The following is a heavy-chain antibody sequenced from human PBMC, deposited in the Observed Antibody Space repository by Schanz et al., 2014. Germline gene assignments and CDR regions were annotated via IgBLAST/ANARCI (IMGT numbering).Heavy chain of an antibody. CDR1: GGSFSGYF. J-gene: IGHJ4*02. Sequence: QVQLQQWGAGLLKPSETLSLTCAVYGGSFSGYFWSWTRQSPEKGLEWIGEISHSGRTTYNPSLKRRAPISVDPSKNQFFLKLSSVAAADTAVYYCARHLAESAAAAFDSWGQGTLVAVSS. V-gene: IGHV4-34*01. D-gene: IGHD2-2*01. CDR3: ARHLAESAAAAFDS. CDR2: ISHSGRT.